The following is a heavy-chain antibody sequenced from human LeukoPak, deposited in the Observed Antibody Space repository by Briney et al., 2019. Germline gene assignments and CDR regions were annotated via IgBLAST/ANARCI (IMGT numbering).Heavy chain of an antibody. J-gene: IGHJ6*03. D-gene: IGHD1-1*01. CDR3: AREDDWNHSIPHTDYMDV. V-gene: IGHV4-38-2*02. Sequence: KSSETLSLTCAVSGYSISSGYYWGWIRQPPGKGLEWIGSIYHSGSTYYNPSLKSRVTISVDTSKNQFSLKLSSVTAADTAVYYCAREDDWNHSIPHTDYMDVWGKGTTVTVSS. CDR2: IYHSGST. CDR1: GYSISSGYY.